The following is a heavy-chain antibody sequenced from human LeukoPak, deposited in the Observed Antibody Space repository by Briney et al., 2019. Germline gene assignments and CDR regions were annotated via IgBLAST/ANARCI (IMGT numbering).Heavy chain of an antibody. Sequence: PSETLSLTCTVSGRSISSSSYYWRWIRQPPGKGLEWNGSIYYSGSTYYNPSLKSRVTISVDTSKNQFSLKLSSVTAADTAVYYCASGVYYYDSSGYYYLVSPFDYWGQGTLVTVSS. CDR1: GRSISSSSYY. V-gene: IGHV4-39*01. J-gene: IGHJ4*02. CDR2: IYYSGST. D-gene: IGHD3-22*01. CDR3: ASGVYYYDSSGYYYLVSPFDY.